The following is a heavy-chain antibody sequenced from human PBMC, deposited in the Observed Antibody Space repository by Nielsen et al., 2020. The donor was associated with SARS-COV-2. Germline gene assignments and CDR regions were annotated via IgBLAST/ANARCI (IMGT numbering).Heavy chain of an antibody. CDR1: GFTLSDYY. CDR3: ARGGVLWFAELPDY. Sequence: GESLKISCAASGFTLSDYYVSWIRQAPGKGLEWISYISAVNGHTWYADSLKGRFTISRDNAKNSLFLQMNSLRAEDTAFYYCARGGVLWFAELPDYWGQGTLVTVSS. J-gene: IGHJ4*02. V-gene: IGHV3-11*05. CDR2: ISAVNGHT. D-gene: IGHD3-10*01.